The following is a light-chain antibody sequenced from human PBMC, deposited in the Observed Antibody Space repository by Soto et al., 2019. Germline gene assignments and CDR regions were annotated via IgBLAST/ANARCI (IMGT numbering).Light chain of an antibody. CDR3: QQYGTTPWT. CDR2: RAV. CDR1: QSVRNDH. V-gene: IGKV3-20*01. J-gene: IGKJ1*01. Sequence: EIVFTQSPGTLSLSPGERATLSCRASQSVRNDHVAWYQQKTGQAPRLLISRAVTRAIGIPDRFSGSGSGTGFTLTISSLEPEDFALYYCQQYGTTPWTFGQGTKVDIK.